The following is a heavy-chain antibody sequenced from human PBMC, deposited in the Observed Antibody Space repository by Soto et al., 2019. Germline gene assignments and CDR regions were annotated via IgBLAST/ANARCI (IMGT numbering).Heavy chain of an antibody. V-gene: IGHV4-4*02. D-gene: IGHD2-2*01. CDR3: ARGLVPANYYYYYMDV. J-gene: IGHJ6*03. CDR2: IYHSGST. Sequence: SSETLSLTCAVSGGSISSSNWWSWVRQPPGKGLEWIGEIYHSGSTNYNPSLKSRVTISVDRSKNQFSLKLSSVTAADTAVYYCARGLVPANYYYYYMDVWGKGTTVTVSS. CDR1: GGSISSSNW.